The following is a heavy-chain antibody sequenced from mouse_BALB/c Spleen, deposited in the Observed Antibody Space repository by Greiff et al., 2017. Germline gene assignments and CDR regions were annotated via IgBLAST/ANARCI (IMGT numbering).Heavy chain of an antibody. V-gene: IGHV5-6-5*01. D-gene: IGHD2-1*01. CDR1: GFTFSSYA. J-gene: IGHJ4*01. CDR3: ARVYPYAMDY. Sequence: EVQWVESGGGLVKPGGSLKLSCAASGFTFSSYAMSWVRQTPEKRLEWVASISSGGSTYYPDSVKGRFTISRDNARNILYLQMSSLRSEDTAMYYCARVYPYAMDYWGQGTSVTVSS. CDR2: ISSGGST.